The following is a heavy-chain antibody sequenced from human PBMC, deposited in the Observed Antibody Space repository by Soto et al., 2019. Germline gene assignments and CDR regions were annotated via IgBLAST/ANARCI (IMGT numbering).Heavy chain of an antibody. CDR2: ISYDGSNK. J-gene: IGHJ2*01. CDR3: ARDTAFTMPWYFDL. D-gene: IGHD3-10*01. V-gene: IGHV3-30-3*01. Sequence: QVQLVESGGGVVQPGRSLRLSCAASGFTFSSYAMHWVRQAPGKGLEWVAVISYDGSNKYYADSVKGRFTISRDNSKNTLYLQMNSLRAEDTAVYYCARDTAFTMPWYFDLWGRGTLVTVSS. CDR1: GFTFSSYA.